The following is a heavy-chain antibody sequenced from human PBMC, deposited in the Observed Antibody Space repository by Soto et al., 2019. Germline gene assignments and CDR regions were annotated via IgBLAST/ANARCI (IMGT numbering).Heavy chain of an antibody. J-gene: IGHJ4*02. V-gene: IGHV3-21*01. D-gene: IGHD1-26*01. Sequence: GGSLRLSCAASGFISSDYSMDWVRQAPGKGLEWVASISSTSTYISYADSVRGRVTISRDNAKNSLYLQMNSLTAEDTAVYYCARDGRGSSFIFYFDYWGQGTLVTVSS. CDR2: ISSTSTYI. CDR3: ARDGRGSSFIFYFDY. CDR1: GFISSDYS.